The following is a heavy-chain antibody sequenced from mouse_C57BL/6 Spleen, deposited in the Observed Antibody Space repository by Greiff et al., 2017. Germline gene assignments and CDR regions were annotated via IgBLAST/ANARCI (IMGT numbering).Heavy chain of an antibody. CDR3: AGTTVVPYYAMDY. D-gene: IGHD1-1*01. Sequence: VQLQHSGPELVKPGASVKLSCKASGYTFTSYDINWVKQRPGQGLEWIGWIYPRDGSTKYNEKFKGKATLTVDTSSSTAYMELHSLTSEDSAVYFCAGTTVVPYYAMDYWGQGTSVTVSS. CDR1: GYTFTSYD. V-gene: IGHV1-85*01. J-gene: IGHJ4*01. CDR2: IYPRDGST.